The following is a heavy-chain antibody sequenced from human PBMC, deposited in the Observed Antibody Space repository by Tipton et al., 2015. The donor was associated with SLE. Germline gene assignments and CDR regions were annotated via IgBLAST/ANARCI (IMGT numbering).Heavy chain of an antibody. CDR2: ISNSGTTI. J-gene: IGHJ4*02. Sequence: QLVQSGGDLVQPGGSLRLSCAASGFTFSDYEMSWVRQAPGKGLEWVSYISNSGTTIYYADSVKGRFTISRDNAKNSLYLQMYSLRAEDTAIYYCARDEGGYDYYWGQGTLVTASS. CDR3: ARDEGGYDYY. D-gene: IGHD5-12*01. CDR1: GFTFSDYE. V-gene: IGHV3-48*03.